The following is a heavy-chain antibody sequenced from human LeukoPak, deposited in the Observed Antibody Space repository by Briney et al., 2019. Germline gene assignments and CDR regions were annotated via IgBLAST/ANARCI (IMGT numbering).Heavy chain of an antibody. CDR1: GFTLSRYA. V-gene: IGHV3-23*01. CDR2: ISGSVGST. CDR3: AKDRDSSCYYLGGEFDY. J-gene: IGHJ4*02. D-gene: IGHD3-22*01. Sequence: PGGSLRLSCAPSGFTLSRYAMGWVRQAPGKGLEWVSAISGSVGSTYYADPVRGRFTISKDNPKNTLYLQMYSARAESTAFYYCAKDRDSSCYYLGGEFDYWGQGTLVTVSS.